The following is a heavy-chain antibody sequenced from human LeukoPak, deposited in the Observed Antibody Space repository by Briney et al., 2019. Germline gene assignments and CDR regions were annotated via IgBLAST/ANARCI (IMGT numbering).Heavy chain of an antibody. D-gene: IGHD2-2*01. CDR2: IIPILGIA. Sequence: SVKVSCKASGGTFSSYAISWVRQAPGQGLEWMGRIIPILGIANYAQKFQGRVTITADKSTSTAYMELSSLRSEDTAVYYCATSWGIVVVPAAIEGHAFDIWGQGTMVTVSS. CDR1: GGTFSSYA. CDR3: ATSWGIVVVPAAIEGHAFDI. J-gene: IGHJ3*02. V-gene: IGHV1-69*04.